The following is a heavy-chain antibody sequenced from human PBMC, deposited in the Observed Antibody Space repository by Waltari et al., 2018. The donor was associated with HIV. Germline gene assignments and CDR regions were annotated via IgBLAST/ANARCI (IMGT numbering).Heavy chain of an antibody. J-gene: IGHJ5*02. CDR1: GGSISSGGYY. CDR2: IYYSGST. Sequence: QVQLQESGPGLVKPSQTLSLTCTVSGGSISSGGYYWSWIRKHPGKGLEWIGYIYYSGSTYYNPSLKSRVTISVDTSKNQFSLKLSSVTAADTAVYYCARVLSAGGVRWFDPWGQGTLVTVSS. V-gene: IGHV4-31*03. CDR3: ARVLSAGGVRWFDP. D-gene: IGHD3-16*01.